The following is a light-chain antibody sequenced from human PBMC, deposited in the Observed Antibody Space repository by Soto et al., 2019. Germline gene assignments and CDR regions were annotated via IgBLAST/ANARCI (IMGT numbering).Light chain of an antibody. J-gene: IGKJ2*01. V-gene: IGKV1-5*03. CDR1: QSMGSW. CDR2: KAS. Sequence: DIQMTQSPSTLSASVGDRVTITRRASQSMGSWLAWYQQKPGKAPKLLIYKASSLESGVPSRFSGSGSGTEFTLTISSLQPDDTATYYCQQYRSYSTFGQGTKLEIK. CDR3: QQYRSYST.